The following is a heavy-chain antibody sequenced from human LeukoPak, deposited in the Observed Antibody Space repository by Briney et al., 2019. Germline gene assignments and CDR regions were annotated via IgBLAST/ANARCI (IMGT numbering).Heavy chain of an antibody. Sequence: PSETLSLTCTVSGYSISSGYYWGWIRQPPGKGLEWIGSIYHSGSTYYNPSLKSRVTISVDTSKNQFSLKLSSVTAADTAVYYCASDIAVAGIKPLPYWGQGTLVTVSS. J-gene: IGHJ4*02. CDR3: ASDIAVAGIKPLPY. CDR2: IYHSGST. D-gene: IGHD6-19*01. V-gene: IGHV4-38-2*02. CDR1: GYSISSGYY.